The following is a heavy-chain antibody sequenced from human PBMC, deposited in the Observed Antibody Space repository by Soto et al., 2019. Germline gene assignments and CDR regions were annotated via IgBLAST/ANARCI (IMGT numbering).Heavy chain of an antibody. D-gene: IGHD3-16*01. CDR3: VMVDNYVTPTPQDV. CDR1: GYIFVNYG. Sequence: QVQLVQSGDEVKKPGASVKVSCKASGYIFVNYGIAWVRQAPGQGLEWMGWISPYTGNTHSASKVQGRLTMTTDTSTSTSYMDLGSLTSDDTAVYYCVMVDNYVTPTPQDVWGQGTTVTVSS. V-gene: IGHV1-18*01. CDR2: ISPYTGNT. J-gene: IGHJ6*02.